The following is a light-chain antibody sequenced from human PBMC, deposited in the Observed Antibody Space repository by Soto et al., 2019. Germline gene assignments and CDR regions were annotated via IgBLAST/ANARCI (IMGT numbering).Light chain of an antibody. CDR3: SSYTGTSTLDV. Sequence: QSALTQPASVSGSPGQSITLSCTGSGPDVGGYNYVSWYQQHPGKAPKLMIYEVSNRPSGVSNRFSGSKSGNTASLTISGLQAEDDADYYCSSYTGTSTLDVFGTGTKLTVL. J-gene: IGLJ1*01. CDR2: EVS. CDR1: GPDVGGYNY. V-gene: IGLV2-14*01.